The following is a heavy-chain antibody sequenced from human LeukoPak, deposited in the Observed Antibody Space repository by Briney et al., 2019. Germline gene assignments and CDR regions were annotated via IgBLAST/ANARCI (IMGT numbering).Heavy chain of an antibody. J-gene: IGHJ6*02. V-gene: IGHV4-39*07. Sequence: PSETLSLTCTVSGGSISSSSYYWGWIRQPPGKGLEWIGSIYYSGSTYYNPSLKSRVTISVDTSKNQFSLKLSSVTAADTAVYYCARDARGSYDFWSGYQYYYYGMDVWGRGTTVTVSS. CDR3: ARDARGSYDFWSGYQYYYYGMDV. CDR2: IYYSGST. CDR1: GGSISSSSYY. D-gene: IGHD3-3*01.